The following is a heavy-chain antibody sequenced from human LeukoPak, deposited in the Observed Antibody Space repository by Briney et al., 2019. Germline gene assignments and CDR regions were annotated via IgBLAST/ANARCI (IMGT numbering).Heavy chain of an antibody. D-gene: IGHD4-17*01. J-gene: IGHJ4*02. CDR1: GFTFSSYS. V-gene: IGHV3-23*01. CDR3: AKELTTERTPGVDS. CDR2: ISGSGDTT. Sequence: GGSLRLSCTASGFTFSSYSVSWVRQGPGTGLEWVSDISGSGDTTLYADSVKGRFTISRDNSKKTLYLQVNSLRAEDTAVYFCAKELTTERTPGVDSWGQGTLVTVSS.